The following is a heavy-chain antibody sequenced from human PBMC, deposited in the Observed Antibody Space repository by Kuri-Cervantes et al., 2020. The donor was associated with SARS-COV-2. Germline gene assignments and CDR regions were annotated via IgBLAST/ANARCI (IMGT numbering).Heavy chain of an antibody. J-gene: IGHJ4*02. CDR1: GFTFSDYS. CDR3: AREGPLTGTTEEFDY. V-gene: IGHV3-11*04. D-gene: IGHD1-7*01. Sequence: GGSLRLSCEASGFTFSDYSMSWIRQAPGKGLEWVSHISGSGNTIDYADSVRGRFTSSRDNAKNSLYLQMNSLRAEDTAVYYCAREGPLTGTTEEFDYWGQGTLVTVSS. CDR2: ISGSGNTI.